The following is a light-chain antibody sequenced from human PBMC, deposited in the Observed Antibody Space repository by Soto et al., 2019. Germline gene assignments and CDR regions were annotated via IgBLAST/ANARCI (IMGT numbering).Light chain of an antibody. CDR3: CSYAGSSTMV. J-gene: IGLJ2*01. V-gene: IGLV2-23*01. CDR1: SSDVGSYNL. Sequence: QSALTQPASVSGSPGQSITISCTGTSSDVGSYNLVSWYQQHPGKAPKLMIYEGSKRPSGVSNRFSGSKSGNTAYLTISGLQADDEADDYCCSYAGSSTMVFGGGTKVTVL. CDR2: EGS.